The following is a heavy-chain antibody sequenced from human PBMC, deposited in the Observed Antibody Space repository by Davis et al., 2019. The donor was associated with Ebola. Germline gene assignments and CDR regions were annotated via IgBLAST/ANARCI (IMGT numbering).Heavy chain of an antibody. CDR3: ARFFSARTFRSKSYYYYGMDV. CDR1: GFTFSSYW. J-gene: IGHJ6*02. V-gene: IGHV3-48*04. D-gene: IGHD3-16*01. Sequence: GGSLRLSCAASGFTFSSYWMSWVRQAPGKGLEWVSYISSSGSTIYYADSVKGRFTISRDNAKNSLYLQMNSLRAEDTAVYYCARFFSARTFRSKSYYYYGMDVWGQGTTVTVSS. CDR2: ISSSGSTI.